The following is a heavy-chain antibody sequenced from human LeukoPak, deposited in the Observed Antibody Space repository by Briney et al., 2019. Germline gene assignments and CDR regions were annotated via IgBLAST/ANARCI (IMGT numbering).Heavy chain of an antibody. Sequence: ASVKVSCKASGYTFTGYYMHWVRQAPGQGLEWMGWISPNSGGTNYAQKFQGRVTMTRDTSISTAYMELSRLRSEDTAVYYCATSYDSSGLDYWGQGTLVTVSS. D-gene: IGHD3-22*01. J-gene: IGHJ4*02. CDR3: ATSYDSSGLDY. CDR1: GYTFTGYY. CDR2: ISPNSGGT. V-gene: IGHV1-2*02.